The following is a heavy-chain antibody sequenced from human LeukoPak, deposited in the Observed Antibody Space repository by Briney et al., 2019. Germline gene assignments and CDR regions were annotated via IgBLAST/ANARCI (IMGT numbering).Heavy chain of an antibody. CDR3: ARTSLGGAWFDP. D-gene: IGHD3-10*01. Sequence: SETLSLTCTVSGGSISSGDYYWRWIRQPPGKGLEWIGYIYYNGSTYYNPSLKSRVTISVDTSKNQFSLKLSSVTAADTAVYYCARTSLGGAWFDPWGQGTLVTASS. J-gene: IGHJ5*02. CDR2: IYYNGST. V-gene: IGHV4-30-4*08. CDR1: GGSISSGDYY.